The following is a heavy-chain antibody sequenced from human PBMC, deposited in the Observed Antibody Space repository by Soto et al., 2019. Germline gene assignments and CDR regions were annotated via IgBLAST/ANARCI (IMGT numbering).Heavy chain of an antibody. CDR2: IYYSGST. V-gene: IGHV4-31*03. CDR3: ARTSDVLRFLEWPYYFDY. D-gene: IGHD3-3*01. J-gene: IGHJ4*02. CDR1: GGSISSGGYY. Sequence: SETLSLTCTVSGGSISSGGYYWSWIRQHPGKGLEWIGYIYYSGSTYYNPSLKSRVTISVDTSKNQFSLKLSSVTAADTAVYYCARTSDVLRFLEWPYYFDYWGQGTLVTVSS.